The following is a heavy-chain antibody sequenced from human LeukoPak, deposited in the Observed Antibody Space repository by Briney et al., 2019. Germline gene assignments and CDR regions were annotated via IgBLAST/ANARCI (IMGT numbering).Heavy chain of an antibody. D-gene: IGHD1-26*01. V-gene: IGHV1-46*01. CDR1: GYTFTSYY. J-gene: IGHJ3*02. Sequence: ASVKVSCKASGYTFTSYYLHWVRQAPGQGLEWMGIISPSGGGTTYAQKFQGRVTMTRDTSTSTVYMELSSLRSEDTAVYYCARDSAGASGGNAFDIWGQGSMVTVSS. CDR2: ISPSGGGT. CDR3: ARDSAGASGGNAFDI.